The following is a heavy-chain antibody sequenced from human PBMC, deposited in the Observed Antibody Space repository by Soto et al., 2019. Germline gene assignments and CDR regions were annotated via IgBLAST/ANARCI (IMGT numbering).Heavy chain of an antibody. J-gene: IGHJ4*02. CDR1: GASFTNAW. D-gene: IGHD5-12*01. CDR2: IKTRIDSATT. CDR3: TTEDPSWLRGLEY. Sequence: EVQLVESGGGLVKPGASLRLSCEASGASFTNAWMNWDRQAPGKGLGWVGRIKTRIDSATTDYAAPVKGRFTISRDDSKNTLYLQMDSLKTEDTAVYYCTTEDPSWLRGLEYWGQGTLVTVSS. V-gene: IGHV3-15*01.